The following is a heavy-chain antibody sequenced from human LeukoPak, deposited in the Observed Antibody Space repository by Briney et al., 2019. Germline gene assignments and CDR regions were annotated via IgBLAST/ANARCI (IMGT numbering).Heavy chain of an antibody. CDR3: ARGPQWGNY. Sequence: ASVKVSCKASGYTFTGHYMQWVRQAPGQGLEWMGWISPNSGDTLHAQKFQGRVTMARDTSINTAYMELSSLRSEDTAVYYCARGPQWGNYWGQGTLVTVSS. CDR2: ISPNSGDT. CDR1: GYTFTGHY. V-gene: IGHV1-2*02. D-gene: IGHD3-16*01. J-gene: IGHJ4*02.